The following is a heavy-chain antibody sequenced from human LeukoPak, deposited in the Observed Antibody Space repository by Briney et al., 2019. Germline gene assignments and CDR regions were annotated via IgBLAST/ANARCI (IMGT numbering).Heavy chain of an antibody. CDR3: ARGQLVYFDY. D-gene: IGHD6-6*01. CDR2: VNHCGST. CDR1: GGSFSGYY. Sequence: PSETLSLTCTVYGGSFSGYYWNWIRQPPGKGLEWIGEVNHCGSTNYNPSLKSRVTISVDTSKIQFSLNLSSVTAADTAVYYCARGQLVYFDYWGQGTLVTVSS. V-gene: IGHV4-34*01. J-gene: IGHJ4*02.